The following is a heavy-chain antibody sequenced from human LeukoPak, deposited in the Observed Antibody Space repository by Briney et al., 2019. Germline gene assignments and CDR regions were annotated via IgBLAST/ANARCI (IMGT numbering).Heavy chain of an antibody. V-gene: IGHV3-7*01. CDR1: RFTFSSYW. Sequence: GGSLRLSCTASRFTFSSYWMNWVRQAPGKGLEWVANIKQDGSEKYYVGSVKGRFTISRDNAKNSLYLQMNSLRAEDTAVYYCARELLGHGYNSGDFDYWGQGTLVTVSS. J-gene: IGHJ4*02. D-gene: IGHD5-24*01. CDR2: IKQDGSEK. CDR3: ARELLGHGYNSGDFDY.